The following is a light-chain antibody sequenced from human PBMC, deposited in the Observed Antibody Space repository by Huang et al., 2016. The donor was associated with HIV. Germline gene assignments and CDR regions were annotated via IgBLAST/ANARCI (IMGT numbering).Light chain of an antibody. V-gene: IGKV3-11*01. J-gene: IGKJ4*01. CDR1: QSVSTY. CDR2: DAS. Sequence: EIVLTQSPATLSLSPGARATLSCRASQSVSTYLAWYQQQPGQAPRLLIDDASNRATGIPARFSGSGSGTDFTLTISSLEPEDFAVYYCQQRSNWPAFGGGTKVEIK. CDR3: QQRSNWPA.